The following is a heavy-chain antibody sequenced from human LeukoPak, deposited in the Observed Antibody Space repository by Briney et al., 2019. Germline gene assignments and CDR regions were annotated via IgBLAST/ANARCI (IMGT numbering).Heavy chain of an antibody. D-gene: IGHD5-12*01. CDR2: IYTSGST. V-gene: IGHV4-4*09. CDR3: ARQSGSSVVFDY. J-gene: IGHJ4*02. CDR1: GGSISSYY. Sequence: SETQSLTCTDSGGSISSYYWSWIRQPPGKGLEWIGYIYTSGSTNYNPSLKSRVTISVDTSKNQFSLKLSSVTAADTAVYYCARQSGSSVVFDYWGQGTLVTVSS.